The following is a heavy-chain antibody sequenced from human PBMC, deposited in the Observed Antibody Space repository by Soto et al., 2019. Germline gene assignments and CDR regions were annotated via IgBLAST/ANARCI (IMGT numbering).Heavy chain of an antibody. CDR3: AAVPQYQLLLHFQH. D-gene: IGHD2-2*01. Sequence: QVQLQQWGAGLLKPSETLSLTCAVYGGSFSGYYWSWIRQPPGKGLEWIGEINHSGSTNYNPSLKSRVTISVDTPKNQFSLKLSSVTAADTAVYYCAAVPQYQLLLHFQHWGQGTLGTVSS. V-gene: IGHV4-34*01. CDR2: INHSGST. J-gene: IGHJ1*01. CDR1: GGSFSGYY.